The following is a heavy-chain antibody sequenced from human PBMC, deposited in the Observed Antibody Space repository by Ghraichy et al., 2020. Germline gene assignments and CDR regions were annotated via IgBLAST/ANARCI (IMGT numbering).Heavy chain of an antibody. J-gene: IGHJ4*02. V-gene: IGHV4-59*01. D-gene: IGHD3-16*01. Sequence: SETLSLTCTVSGGSISSYYWSWIRQPPGKGLEWIGYIYYSGSTNYNPSLKSRVTISVDTSKNQFSLKLSSVTAADTAVYYCARDSWGIRFGYWGQGTLVTVSS. CDR3: ARDSWGIRFGY. CDR1: GGSISSYY. CDR2: IYYSGST.